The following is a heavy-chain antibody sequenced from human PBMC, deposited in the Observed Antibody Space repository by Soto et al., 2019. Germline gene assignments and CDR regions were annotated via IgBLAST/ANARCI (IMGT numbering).Heavy chain of an antibody. CDR3: ARNGDSSDYRGWFDP. V-gene: IGHV3-66*01. Sequence: GGSLRLSCAAPGFPVLSNYMSWVRQAPGKGLEWVSVIYSGGTTYYADSVKGRFTISRVNSKNTLYLQMNSLRAEDTAVYYCARNGDSSDYRGWFDPWGQGT. CDR1: GFPVLSNY. CDR2: IYSGGTT. D-gene: IGHD3-22*01. J-gene: IGHJ5*02.